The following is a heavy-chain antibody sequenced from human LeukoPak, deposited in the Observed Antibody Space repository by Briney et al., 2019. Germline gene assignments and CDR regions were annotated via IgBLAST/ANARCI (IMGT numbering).Heavy chain of an antibody. D-gene: IGHD2-2*01. CDR3: ARWWDVVPDYYFDY. CDR2: IYPGDSDT. CDR1: GSRFTSYW. Sequence: GGSLKSSFKGSGSRFTSYWIGWVRPRPGKGVEWMGIIYPGDSDTRYSPSFQGQVTISADKSISTAYLQWSSLKASDTAMYYCARWWDVVPDYYFDYWGQGTLVTVSS. V-gene: IGHV5-51*01. J-gene: IGHJ4*02.